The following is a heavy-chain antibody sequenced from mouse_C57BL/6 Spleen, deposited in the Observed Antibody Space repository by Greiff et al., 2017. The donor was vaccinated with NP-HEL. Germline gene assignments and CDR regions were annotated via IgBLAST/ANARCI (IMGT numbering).Heavy chain of an antibody. CDR1: GYSFTGYY. Sequence: VQLQQSGPELVKPGASVKISCKASGYSFTGYYMNWVKQSPEKSLEFIGEINPSTGGTTYNQKFKAKATLTVDKSSSTAYMQLKSLTSEDSAVYYCARWAYGNYDYWGQGTTLTVSS. J-gene: IGHJ2*01. D-gene: IGHD2-1*01. V-gene: IGHV1-42*01. CDR2: INPSTGGT. CDR3: ARWAYGNYDY.